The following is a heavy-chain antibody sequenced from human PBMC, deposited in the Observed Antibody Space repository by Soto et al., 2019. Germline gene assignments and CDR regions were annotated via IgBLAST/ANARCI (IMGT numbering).Heavy chain of an antibody. J-gene: IGHJ4*02. CDR1: GFTFIDSW. V-gene: IGHV3-74*01. CDR3: GRVAGGTRGIDS. CDR2: VNERGTDS. Sequence: GGSLRLSCVASGFTFIDSWMHWVRQAPGKGLVWVSRVNERGTDSSYADSVKGRFTISRDNAKNTVYLQMNGLRGEDTAVYYCGRVAGGTRGIDSWGQGT. D-gene: IGHD3-16*01.